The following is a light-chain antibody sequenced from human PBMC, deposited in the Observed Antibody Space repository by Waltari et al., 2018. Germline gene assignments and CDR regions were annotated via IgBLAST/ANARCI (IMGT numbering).Light chain of an antibody. CDR1: QSISSW. V-gene: IGKV1-5*03. CDR2: MAS. Sequence: DIQMTQSPSTLSASVGDRVTITCRASQSISSWLAWYQRKPGKAPKLLIYMASSLESGVPSRFSGSGSGTEFTLAISSLQPDDFATYHCQQYNNYPWTFGQGTKVEIK. CDR3: QQYNNYPWT. J-gene: IGKJ1*01.